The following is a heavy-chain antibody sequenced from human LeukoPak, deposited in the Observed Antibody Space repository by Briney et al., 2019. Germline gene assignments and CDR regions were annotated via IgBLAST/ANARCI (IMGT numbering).Heavy chain of an antibody. CDR1: GFSFSSYA. Sequence: GGSLRLSCAASGFSFSSYAMSWVRQAPGKGLEWVSGISISGGSTNYADSVKGRFTISRDISDKTLYLQMNSLRVEDTAVYYCAKDPDGSGSYFYWGQGTLVTVSS. V-gene: IGHV3-23*01. CDR3: AKDPDGSGSYFY. CDR2: ISISGGST. J-gene: IGHJ4*02. D-gene: IGHD3-10*01.